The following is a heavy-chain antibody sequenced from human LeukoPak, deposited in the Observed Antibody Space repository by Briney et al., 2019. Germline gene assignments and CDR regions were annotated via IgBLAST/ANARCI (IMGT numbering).Heavy chain of an antibody. Sequence: SETLSLTCAVYGGSFSGYYLNWIRQPPGKGLEWIGQINHSGSTNYNPSLKSRVTISLDTSKNQFSLKLSSVTAADTAVYYCARGPPGGQFDPWGQGTLVTVSS. J-gene: IGHJ5*02. CDR1: GGSFSGYY. CDR2: INHSGST. D-gene: IGHD3-10*01. CDR3: ARGPPGGQFDP. V-gene: IGHV4-34*01.